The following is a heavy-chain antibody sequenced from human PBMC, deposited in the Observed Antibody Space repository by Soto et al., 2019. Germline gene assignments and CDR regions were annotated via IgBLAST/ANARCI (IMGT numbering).Heavy chain of an antibody. CDR2: IGATSSSGSNF. J-gene: IGHJ6*02. Sequence: EVQLEESGGGLVQPGGSLRLSCAASGFTLSSFALNWVRQAPGKGLEWVSYIGATSSSGSNFYYAASVKGRFTISRDSAKNSLFLQLNSQRDEDTAIDYCARGGKVPYYYGMEVWGQGTTVTVAS. V-gene: IGHV3-48*03. D-gene: IGHD3-16*01. CDR3: ARGGKVPYYYGMEV. CDR1: GFTLSSFA.